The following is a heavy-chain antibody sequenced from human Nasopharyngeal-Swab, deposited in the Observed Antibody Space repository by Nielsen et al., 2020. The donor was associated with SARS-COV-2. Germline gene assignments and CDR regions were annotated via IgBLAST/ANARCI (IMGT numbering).Heavy chain of an antibody. D-gene: IGHD5-12*01. Sequence: GESLKISCAASGFAFKYYAMTWVRQAPGKGLEWVSTIGGNSEGPYYADSVKGRFTISRDNSRTTVYLPMNSLRSEDTAVYYCASVDMGDYWGQGTLVTVS. CDR1: GFAFKYYA. J-gene: IGHJ4*02. CDR3: ASVDMGDY. CDR2: IGGNSEGP. V-gene: IGHV3-23*01.